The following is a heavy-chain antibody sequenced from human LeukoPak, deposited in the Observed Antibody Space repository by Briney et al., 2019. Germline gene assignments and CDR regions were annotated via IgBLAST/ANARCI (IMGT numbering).Heavy chain of an antibody. CDR1: GGSFSGYY. Sequence: IPSETLSLTCAVYGGSFSGYYWSWIRQPPGKGLEWIGEINHSGSTNYNPSLKSRVTISVDTSKNQFSLKLSSVTAADTAVYYCAREGRMTTVTFNARRGRYGMDVWGQGTTVTVSS. J-gene: IGHJ6*02. CDR3: AREGRMTTVTFNARRGRYGMDV. V-gene: IGHV4-34*01. D-gene: IGHD4-17*01. CDR2: INHSGST.